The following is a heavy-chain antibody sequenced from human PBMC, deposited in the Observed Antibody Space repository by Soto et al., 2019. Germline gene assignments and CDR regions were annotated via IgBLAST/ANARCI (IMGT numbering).Heavy chain of an antibody. CDR1: GFTFSSYA. J-gene: IGHJ6*02. CDR3: ARVYSEAPRYCSGGSCYLPYYYYGMDV. D-gene: IGHD2-15*01. V-gene: IGHV3-30-3*01. Sequence: PGGSLRLSCAASGFTFSSYAMHWVRQAPGKGLEWVAVISYDGSNKYYADSVKGRFTISRDNSKNTLYLQMNSLRAEDTAVYYCARVYSEAPRYCSGGSCYLPYYYYGMDVRGQGTTVTVSS. CDR2: ISYDGSNK.